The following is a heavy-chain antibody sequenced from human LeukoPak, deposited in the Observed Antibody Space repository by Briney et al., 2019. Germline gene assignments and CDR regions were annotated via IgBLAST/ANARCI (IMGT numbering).Heavy chain of an antibody. CDR3: AKDHGQWLVSRSYYMDV. CDR1: AFTVSSNY. V-gene: IGHV3-66*01. Sequence: PGGSLRLSCVVSAFTVSSNYMSWVRQAPGKGLEWVSVFYSGGTTYYTDSVKGRFTISRDNSKNTLYLQMNSLRAEDTAVYYCAKDHGQWLVSRSYYMDVWGKGTTVTVSS. D-gene: IGHD6-19*01. J-gene: IGHJ6*03. CDR2: FYSGGTT.